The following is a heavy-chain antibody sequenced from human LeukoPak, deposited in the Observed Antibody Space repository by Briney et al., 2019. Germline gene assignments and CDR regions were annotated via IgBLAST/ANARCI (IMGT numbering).Heavy chain of an antibody. CDR3: ATSVGPGPVVIPMQMVGDV. Sequence: GGSLRLSCAASGFTFSNYDMHWVRQAPGKGLEWVAVISYDGSNKYYADSVKGRFTISRGNSKNTLYLQMNSLRADDTAVYYCATSVGPGPVVIPMQMVGDVWGKGTTVTVSS. D-gene: IGHD2-2*02. V-gene: IGHV3-33*01. J-gene: IGHJ6*04. CDR2: ISYDGSNK. CDR1: GFTFSNYD.